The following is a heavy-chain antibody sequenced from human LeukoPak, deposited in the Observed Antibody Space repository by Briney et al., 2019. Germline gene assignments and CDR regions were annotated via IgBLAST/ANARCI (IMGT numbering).Heavy chain of an antibody. Sequence: GGSLRLSCAASGFIFSSAWMSWVRQAPGKGLEWVGHIKTKTDGGSTDYAAPVKGRFTISRDDSKNTVYLQMNSLKTEDTAVYYCSTTHYNFGDLDHWGQGTLVTVSS. D-gene: IGHD3-3*01. CDR3: STTHYNFGDLDH. J-gene: IGHJ4*02. CDR2: IKTKTDGGST. CDR1: GFIFSSAW. V-gene: IGHV3-15*01.